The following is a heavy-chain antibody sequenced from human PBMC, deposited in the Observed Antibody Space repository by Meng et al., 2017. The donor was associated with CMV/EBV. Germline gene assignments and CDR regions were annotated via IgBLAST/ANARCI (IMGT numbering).Heavy chain of an antibody. CDR1: RGSISIYS. V-gene: IGHV4-4*07. D-gene: IGHD5-18*01. Sequence: QESGTGSGKPAETLPLTCTVSRGSISIYSGSWIRQPAGKGLEWSGRIYTSGSTNYNPSLKSRVTMSVDTSKNQFSLKLSSVTAADTAVYYCARHGDTAMVVGIDYWGQGTLVTVSS. CDR3: ARHGDTAMVVGIDY. J-gene: IGHJ4*02. CDR2: IYTSGST.